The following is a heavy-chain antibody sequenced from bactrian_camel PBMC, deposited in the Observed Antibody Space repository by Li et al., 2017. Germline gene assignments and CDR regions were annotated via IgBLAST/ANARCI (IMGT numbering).Heavy chain of an antibody. J-gene: IGHJ4*01. CDR2: IVWGTGNT. Sequence: HVQLVESGGGLVQPGGSLRLSCAASRFLFSNPYMSWVRQAPGKGLEWVSSIVWGTGNTYYADSLKGRFSISKDNAKNTLYLQMNNLNPDDTAMYSCAARSIAYGYGCVGATSFDYWGQGTQVTVS. V-gene: IGHV3-2*01. D-gene: IGHD3*01. CDR1: RFLFSNPY. CDR3: AARSIAYGYGCVGATSFDY.